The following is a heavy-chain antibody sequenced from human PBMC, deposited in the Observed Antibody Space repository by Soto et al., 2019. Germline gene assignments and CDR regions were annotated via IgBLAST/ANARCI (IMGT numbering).Heavy chain of an antibody. CDR3: ARDAQPERFGEFPTKDHYYYYGMDV. CDR2: ISYDGSNK. V-gene: IGHV3-30-3*01. J-gene: IGHJ6*02. CDR1: GFTFSSYA. Sequence: GGSLRLSCAASGFTFSSYAMHWVRQAPGKGLEWVAVISYDGSNKYYADSVKGRFTISRDNSKNTLYLQMNSLRAEDTAVYYCARDAQPERFGEFPTKDHYYYYGMDVWGQGTTVTVSS. D-gene: IGHD3-10*01.